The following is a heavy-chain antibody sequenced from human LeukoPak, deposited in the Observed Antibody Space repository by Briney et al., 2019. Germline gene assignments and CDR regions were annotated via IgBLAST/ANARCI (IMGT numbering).Heavy chain of an antibody. CDR3: ARRISMVRGVISINAFDI. CDR1: GGSISSHH. CDR2: ISNSGST. Sequence: SETLSLTCTVSGGSISSHHWSWIRQPPGKGLEWLGHISNSGSTNYNPSLKSPVTISVDTSKNQFSLKLSSVTAADTAVYYCARRISMVRGVISINAFDIWGQGTMVTVSS. D-gene: IGHD3-10*01. J-gene: IGHJ3*02. V-gene: IGHV4-59*11.